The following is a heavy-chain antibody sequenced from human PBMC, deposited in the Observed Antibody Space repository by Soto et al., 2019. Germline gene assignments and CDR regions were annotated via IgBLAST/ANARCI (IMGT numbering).Heavy chain of an antibody. Sequence: GGSLRLSCAASGFTFSSYAMHWVRQAPGKGLEWVAVISDDGSNKYYADSVKGRFTISRDNSKNTLYLQMNSLRAEDTAVYYCARVREDFYYYGMDVWGQGTTVTVSS. CDR3: ARVREDFYYYGMDV. D-gene: IGHD3-3*01. CDR2: ISDDGSNK. V-gene: IGHV3-30-3*01. J-gene: IGHJ6*02. CDR1: GFTFSSYA.